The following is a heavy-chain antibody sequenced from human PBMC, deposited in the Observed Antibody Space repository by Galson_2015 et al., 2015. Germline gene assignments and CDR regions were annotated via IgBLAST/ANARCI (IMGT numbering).Heavy chain of an antibody. CDR1: GFTFSNYS. Sequence: SLRLSCAASGFTFSNYSMSWVRQAPGKGPEWISYITSRSSTIYYSDSVKGRFTISRDNAKNSLYLEMKSLRDEDTALYYCARDLGYCSGTSCYSVGAFDFWGQGTLVTVSS. CDR2: ITSRSSTI. CDR3: ARDLGYCSGTSCYSVGAFDF. J-gene: IGHJ4*02. D-gene: IGHD2-15*01. V-gene: IGHV3-48*02.